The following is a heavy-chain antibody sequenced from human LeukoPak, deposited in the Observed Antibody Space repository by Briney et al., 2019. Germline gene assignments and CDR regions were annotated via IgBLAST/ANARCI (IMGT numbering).Heavy chain of an antibody. J-gene: IGHJ4*02. CDR2: IRYDGSNK. CDR3: AKDRHSSSWHSYFDY. V-gene: IGHV3-30*02. CDR1: GFTFSSCG. D-gene: IGHD6-13*01. Sequence: GGSLRLSCAASGFTFSSCGMHWVRQAPGKGLEWVAFIRYDGSNKYYADSVKGRFTISRDNSKNTLYLQMNSLRAEDTAVYYCAKDRHSSSWHSYFDYWGQGTLVTVSS.